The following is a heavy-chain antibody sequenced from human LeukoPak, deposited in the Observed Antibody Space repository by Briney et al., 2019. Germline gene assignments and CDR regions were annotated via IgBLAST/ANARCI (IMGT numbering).Heavy chain of an antibody. CDR1: GGTFSSYA. J-gene: IGHJ4*02. Sequence: SVKVSCKASGGTFSSYAISWVRQAPGRGLEWMGGIIPIFGTANYAQKFQGRVTITADESTSTAYMELSSLRSEDTAVYYCARGGYSGSGNPFDYWGQGTLVTVSS. D-gene: IGHD5-12*01. CDR2: IIPIFGTA. CDR3: ARGGYSGSGNPFDY. V-gene: IGHV1-69*13.